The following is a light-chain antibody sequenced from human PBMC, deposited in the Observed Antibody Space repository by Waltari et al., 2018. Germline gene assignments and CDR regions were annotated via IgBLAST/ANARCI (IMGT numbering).Light chain of an antibody. V-gene: IGKV1-33*01. CDR1: QDISNY. J-gene: IGKJ4*01. CDR2: DAS. Sequence: DIQMTQSPSSLSASVGDRVTITCQASQDISNYLNWYQQKPGKAPKLLIYDASNLETGVPSRFSGSGSGTDFTFTISSLQPEDIATYYCQQYDNLPSTFGGGTKVGIK. CDR3: QQYDNLPST.